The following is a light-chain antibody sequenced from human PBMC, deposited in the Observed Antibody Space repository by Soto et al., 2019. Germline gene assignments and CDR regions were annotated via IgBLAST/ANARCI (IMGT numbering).Light chain of an antibody. J-gene: IGKJ4*01. CDR1: QSVSSN. V-gene: IGKV3-15*01. CDR2: VAS. Sequence: EIVMTQSPATLSVCPGERATLSCRASQSVSSNLAWYQQRPGQTHKLLIYVASTRATGIPARFSGSGSWTEFTLTISSLQSEDFAAYYCQQYNVSPLTFGRGTKVEFK. CDR3: QQYNVSPLT.